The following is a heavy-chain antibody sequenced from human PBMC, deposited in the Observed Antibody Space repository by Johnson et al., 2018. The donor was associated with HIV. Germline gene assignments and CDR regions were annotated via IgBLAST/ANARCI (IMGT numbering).Heavy chain of an antibody. CDR2: IWYDGSNK. D-gene: IGHD1-26*01. Sequence: QMQLVESGGGVVQPGRSLRLSCAASGFTFSSYGMHWVRQAPGKGLEWVAVIWYDGSNKYYADSVKGRFTISRDNSKNTLYLQMNSLRAEDTAVYYCAKGMGELLRIHAFDIWGQGTMVTVSS. CDR1: GFTFSSYG. J-gene: IGHJ3*02. V-gene: IGHV3-33*06. CDR3: AKGMGELLRIHAFDI.